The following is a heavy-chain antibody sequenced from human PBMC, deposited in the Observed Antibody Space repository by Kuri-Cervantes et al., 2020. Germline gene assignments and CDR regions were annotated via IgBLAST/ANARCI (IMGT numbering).Heavy chain of an antibody. CDR2: ISSSGSTI. CDR3: AREAWSDEAGY. V-gene: IGHV3-11*01. D-gene: IGHD6-19*01. J-gene: IGHJ4*02. Sequence: GGSLRLSCAASGFTFSSYWMSWIRQAPGKGLEWVSYISSSGSTIYYADSVKGRFTISRDNAKNSLYLQMNSLRAEDTAVYYCAREAWSDEAGYWGQGTLVTVSS. CDR1: GFTFSSYW.